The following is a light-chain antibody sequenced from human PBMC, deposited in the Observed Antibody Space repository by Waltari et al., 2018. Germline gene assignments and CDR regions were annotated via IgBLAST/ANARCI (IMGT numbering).Light chain of an antibody. CDR1: SSNIGAAYD. V-gene: IGLV1-40*01. CDR2: ARI. Sequence: QSVLTQPPSVSGAPGQTVTISCTGSSSNIGAAYDVHWYQQLPGPAPKLLLSARIQLPSGVPARFSGSKAGTSASLAITGLQPEDEATYFCQSYDSSLRIFGGGTKLTVL. J-gene: IGLJ2*01. CDR3: QSYDSSLRI.